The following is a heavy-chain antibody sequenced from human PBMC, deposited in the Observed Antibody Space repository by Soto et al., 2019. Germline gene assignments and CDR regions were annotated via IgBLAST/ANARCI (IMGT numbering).Heavy chain of an antibody. CDR3: ARESTYGMDV. V-gene: IGHV3-21*01. CDR1: GLTFSSYS. Sequence: GFLMLSCAASGLTFSSYSMDLVRQAPGKGLEWGSSISSISSYIYYADSVKGRFTISRDNAKNSLYLQMNSLRDEDTDGYYCARESTYGMDVWGQGTTVTVYS. CDR2: ISSISSYI. J-gene: IGHJ6*02.